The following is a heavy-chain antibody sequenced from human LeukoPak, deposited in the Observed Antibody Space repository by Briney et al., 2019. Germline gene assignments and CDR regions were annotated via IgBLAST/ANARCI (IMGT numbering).Heavy chain of an antibody. CDR1: GFTFGDYA. D-gene: IGHD1-26*01. CDR2: ISGSGGST. Sequence: GGSLRLSCTASGFTFGDYAMSWFRQAPGKGLEWVSAISGSGGSTYYADSVKGRFTISRDNSKNTLYLQMNSLRAEDTAVYYCAKGNTRVGATLLDCWGQGTLVTVSS. V-gene: IGHV3-23*01. CDR3: AKGNTRVGATLLDC. J-gene: IGHJ4*02.